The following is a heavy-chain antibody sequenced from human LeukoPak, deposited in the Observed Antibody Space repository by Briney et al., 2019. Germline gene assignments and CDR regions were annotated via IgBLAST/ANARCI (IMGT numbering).Heavy chain of an antibody. D-gene: IGHD2-21*02. CDR2: IYYSGGT. CDR3: ARDLLYCGGDCYSLGAFDI. V-gene: IGHV4-59*01. CDR1: GGSISSYY. Sequence: SETLSLTCTVSGGSISSYYWSWIRQPPGKGLEWIGYIYYSGGTNYNPSLKSRVTISVDTSKNQFSLKLSSVTAADTAVYYCARDLLYCGGDCYSLGAFDIWGQGTMVTVSS. J-gene: IGHJ3*02.